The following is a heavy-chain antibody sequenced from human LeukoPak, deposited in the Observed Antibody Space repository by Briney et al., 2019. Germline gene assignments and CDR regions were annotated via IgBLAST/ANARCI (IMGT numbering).Heavy chain of an antibody. V-gene: IGHV4-59*08. D-gene: IGHD5-18*01. CDR3: ARRAPYSYEWSTLDY. J-gene: IGHJ4*02. CDR1: GGSISSYY. Sequence: SETLSLTCTVSGGSISSYYWSWIRPPPGKGRAWIGYIYYSGSTNYNPSLKSRVTISVDTSKNQFSLKLSSVTAADTAVYYCARRAPYSYEWSTLDYWGQGTLVTVSS. CDR2: IYYSGST.